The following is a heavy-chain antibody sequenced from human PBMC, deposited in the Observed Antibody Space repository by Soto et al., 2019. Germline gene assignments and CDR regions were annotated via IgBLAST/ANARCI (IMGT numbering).Heavy chain of an antibody. V-gene: IGHV3-23*01. J-gene: IGHJ4*02. D-gene: IGHD6-13*01. Sequence: GGSLRLSCAASGFTFSSFAMSSVRQAPGKGLDWVSALSGSGGSTYSADSVKGRFTISRANSTNTLYLQMSSLRAEDTAVYYCAGGFCAGKGSSPESWGQGSLGAISS. CDR3: AGGFCAGKGSSPES. CDR2: LSGSGGST. CDR1: GFTFSSFA.